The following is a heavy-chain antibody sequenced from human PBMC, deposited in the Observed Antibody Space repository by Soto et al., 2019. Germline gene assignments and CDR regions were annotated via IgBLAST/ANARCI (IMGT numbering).Heavy chain of an antibody. Sequence: SETLSLTCTVSGGSISIEGYYWSCLRQLPGKGLEWIGDIYYSGTTYHNPSLRSRLTISGDASKNQFSLKLSSVTAADTALYYCARGRGYSYGPYYFDYWGQGTLVTVSS. CDR1: GGSISIEGYY. D-gene: IGHD5-18*01. V-gene: IGHV4-31*03. CDR2: IYYSGTT. J-gene: IGHJ4*02. CDR3: ARGRGYSYGPYYFDY.